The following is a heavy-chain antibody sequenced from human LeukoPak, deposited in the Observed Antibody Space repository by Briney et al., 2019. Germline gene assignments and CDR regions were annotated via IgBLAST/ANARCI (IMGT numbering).Heavy chain of an antibody. V-gene: IGHV3-23*01. J-gene: IGHJ4*02. CDR2: ISGSGGST. CDR3: AKVLFSMIVVVITGFDY. CDR1: GFTFSSYA. D-gene: IGHD3-22*01. Sequence: GGSLRLSCAASGFTFSSYAMSWVRQAPGKGLEWLSAISGSGGSTYYADSVKGRFTISRDNPKNTLYLQMNSLRAEDTAVYYCAKVLFSMIVVVITGFDYWGQGTLVTVSS.